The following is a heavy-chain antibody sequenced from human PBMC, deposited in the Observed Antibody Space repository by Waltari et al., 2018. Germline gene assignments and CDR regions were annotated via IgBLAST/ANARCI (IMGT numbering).Heavy chain of an antibody. Sequence: EVQLVESGGGLVQPGGSLRLSCEASGFTFGRSAMTWVRQVAGKGLEWLSAMSGGGGSTYYADSVQGRFIISRDPSKNTLFLQLNSLRVEDTAVYFCAKTLSDPSVGGLDVWGQGTPVTVSS. V-gene: IGHV3-23*04. CDR2: MSGGGGST. CDR1: GFTFGRSA. D-gene: IGHD1-26*01. J-gene: IGHJ6*02. CDR3: AKTLSDPSVGGLDV.